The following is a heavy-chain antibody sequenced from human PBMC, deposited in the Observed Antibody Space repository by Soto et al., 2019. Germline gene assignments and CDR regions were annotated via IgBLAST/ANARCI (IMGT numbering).Heavy chain of an antibody. J-gene: IGHJ6*03. D-gene: IGHD1-7*01. CDR1: GGTFSSYT. CDR2: IIPILGIA. CDR3: ARRALTGTTTPKYYYYMDV. V-gene: IGHV1-69*02. Sequence: GASVKVSCKASGGTFSSYTISWVRQAPGQGLEWMGRIIPILGIANYAQKFQGRVTITADKSTSTAYMELSSLRSEATAVYYCARRALTGTTTPKYYYYMDVWGKGTTVTVSS.